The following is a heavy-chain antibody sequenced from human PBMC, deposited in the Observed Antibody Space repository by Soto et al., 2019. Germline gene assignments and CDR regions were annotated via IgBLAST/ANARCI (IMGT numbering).Heavy chain of an antibody. V-gene: IGHV3-30*18. CDR1: GSTFSSYG. Sequence: GGSLRLSCAASGSTFSSYGMHWVRQAPGKGLEWVAVISYDGSNKYYADSVKGRFTISRDNSKNTLYLQMNSLRAEDTAVYYCAKTTVTTGYYYGMDVWGQGTTVTVSS. J-gene: IGHJ6*02. CDR2: ISYDGSNK. CDR3: AKTTVTTGYYYGMDV. D-gene: IGHD4-17*01.